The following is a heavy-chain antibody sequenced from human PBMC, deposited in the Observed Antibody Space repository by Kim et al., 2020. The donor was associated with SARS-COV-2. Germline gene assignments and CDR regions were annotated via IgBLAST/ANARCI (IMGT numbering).Heavy chain of an antibody. CDR1: GFTFSTYW. Sequence: GGSLRLSCAASGFTFSTYWMSWVRQAPGKGLEWVANIKQDGSEKYYVDSVKGRFTISRDNAKNSLYLQMNSLRAEDTAVYYCASGPFYYDSSGHDAFDIWGQGTMVTVSS. CDR2: IKQDGSEK. V-gene: IGHV3-7*01. J-gene: IGHJ3*02. D-gene: IGHD3-22*01. CDR3: ASGPFYYDSSGHDAFDI.